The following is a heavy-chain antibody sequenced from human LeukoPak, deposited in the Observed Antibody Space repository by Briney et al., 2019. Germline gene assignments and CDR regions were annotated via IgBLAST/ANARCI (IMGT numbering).Heavy chain of an antibody. CDR2: IIPIFGTA. D-gene: IGHD7-27*01. V-gene: IGHV1-69*05. CDR1: GYTFTSYG. CDR3: ARAPRNWDYNWFDP. J-gene: IGHJ5*02. Sequence: GASVKVSCKASGYTFTSYGISWVRQAPGQGLEWMGGIIPIFGTANYAQKFQGRVTITTDESTSTAYMELSSLRSEDTAVYYCARAPRNWDYNWFDPGAREPWSPSPQ.